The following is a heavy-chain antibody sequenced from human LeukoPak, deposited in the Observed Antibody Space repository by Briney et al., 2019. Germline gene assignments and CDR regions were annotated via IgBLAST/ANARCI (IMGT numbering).Heavy chain of an antibody. CDR3: AREKYYDSSSYGMDV. J-gene: IGHJ6*02. D-gene: IGHD3-22*01. CDR1: GYTFTSYG. CDR2: ISAYNGNT. V-gene: IGHV1-18*01. Sequence: ASVKVSCKASGYTFTSYGISWVRQAPGQGLEWMGWISAYNGNTNYAQKLQGRVTMTTDTSTSTAYMELRSLRSDDTAVYYCAREKYYDSSSYGMDVWGQGTTVTVSS.